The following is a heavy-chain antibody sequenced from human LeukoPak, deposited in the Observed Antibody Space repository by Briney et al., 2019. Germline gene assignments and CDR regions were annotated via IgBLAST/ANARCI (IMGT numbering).Heavy chain of an antibody. Sequence: SETLSLTCTVSGYSISSGYYWGWIRQPPGKGLEGIGYSYYSGSTNYNPSLKSRVTISVDTSKNQFSLKLSSVTAAVTAVYYCARESFDGYNWNWFDPWGQGTLVTVSS. V-gene: IGHV4-61*01. J-gene: IGHJ5*02. CDR3: ARESFDGYNWNWFDP. CDR2: SYYSGST. D-gene: IGHD5-24*01. CDR1: GYSISSGYY.